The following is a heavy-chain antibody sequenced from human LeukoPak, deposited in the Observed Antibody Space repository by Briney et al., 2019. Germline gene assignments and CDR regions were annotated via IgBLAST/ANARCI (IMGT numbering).Heavy chain of an antibody. D-gene: IGHD4-17*01. CDR1: GGSISSYY. Sequence: SETLSLTCTVSGGSISSYYWSWIRQPAGKGLEWIGRIYTSGSTNYNPSLKSRVTMSVDTSKNQFSLKLSSVTAADTAVYYCARGGSYGDYSVPFDYWGQGTLVTVSS. V-gene: IGHV4-4*07. J-gene: IGHJ4*02. CDR3: ARGGSYGDYSVPFDY. CDR2: IYTSGST.